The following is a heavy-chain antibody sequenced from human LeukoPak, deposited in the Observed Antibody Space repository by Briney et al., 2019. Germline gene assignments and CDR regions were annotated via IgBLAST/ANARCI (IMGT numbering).Heavy chain of an antibody. CDR1: GFTFSSYS. CDR3: ARDAPGGGGLGFFDY. Sequence: GGSLRLSCAASGFTFSSYSMNWVRQAPGKGLEWVSSISSSSSYIYYADSVKGRFTISRDNAKNSLYLQMNSLRAEDTAVYYWARDAPGGGGLGFFDYWGKGTLVTVSS. V-gene: IGHV3-21*01. J-gene: IGHJ4*02. CDR2: ISSSSSYI. D-gene: IGHD2-8*02.